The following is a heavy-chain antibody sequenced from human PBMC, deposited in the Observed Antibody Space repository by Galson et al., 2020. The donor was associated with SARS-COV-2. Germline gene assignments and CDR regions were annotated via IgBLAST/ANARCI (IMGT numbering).Heavy chain of an antibody. D-gene: IGHD6-13*01. CDR3: ATVPGGQLVVRYVDY. Sequence: GGSLRLSCAASGFTFSSYAVHWVRQAPGKGLEWVAVVSYDGNNKYYADSVKGRFTISRDNSKNTLYLQMSSLRAEDTAVYYCATVPGGQLVVRYVDYWGQGTLVTVSS. J-gene: IGHJ4*02. CDR1: GFTFSSYA. V-gene: IGHV3-30*04. CDR2: VSYDGNNK.